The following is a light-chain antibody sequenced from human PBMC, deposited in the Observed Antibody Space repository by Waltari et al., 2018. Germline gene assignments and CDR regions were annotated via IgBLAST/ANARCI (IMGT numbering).Light chain of an antibody. CDR2: RAS. Sequence: RADNAISNSIAWEQQKPGNAPKVLLYRASTLESGVPSRFSGSVTGTDYTLTISSLQPEDCATYYCQQYAATPRTFGGGTKVEIK. J-gene: IGKJ4*02. CDR1: NAISNS. V-gene: IGKV1-NL1*01. CDR3: QQYAATPRT.